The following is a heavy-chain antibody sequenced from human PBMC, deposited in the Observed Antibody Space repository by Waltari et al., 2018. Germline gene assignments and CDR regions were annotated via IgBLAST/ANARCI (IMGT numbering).Heavy chain of an antibody. CDR3: ARHRLDRGDSFDF. CDR1: EYSVSTGFY. J-gene: IGHJ4*02. V-gene: IGHV4-38-2*02. Sequence: QVQLQESGPRLVKPSETLSLTCTVSEYSVSTGFYWGWVRQSPGKGLEWIGSIYHLGNARYNPPLSSQVAVSMDMSKNQFSLRLTSVTAADTAVYYCARHRLDRGDSFDFWGQGALVTVSS. D-gene: IGHD3-22*01. CDR2: IYHLGNA.